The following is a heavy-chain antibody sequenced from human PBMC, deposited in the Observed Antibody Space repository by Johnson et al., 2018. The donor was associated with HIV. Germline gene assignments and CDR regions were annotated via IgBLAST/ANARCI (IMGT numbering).Heavy chain of an antibody. CDR2: ISSSGSTI. D-gene: IGHD2-21*01. CDR3: ASSQGSGEGAFDI. Sequence: EVQLVESGGGVVQPGRSLRLSCAASGFTFSSYWMHWVRQAPGKGLEWVSYISSSGSTIYYADSVKGRFTISRDNAKNSLYLQMNSLRAEDTAVYYCASSQGSGEGAFDIWGQGTVVTVSS. J-gene: IGHJ3*02. V-gene: IGHV3-48*04. CDR1: GFTFSSYW.